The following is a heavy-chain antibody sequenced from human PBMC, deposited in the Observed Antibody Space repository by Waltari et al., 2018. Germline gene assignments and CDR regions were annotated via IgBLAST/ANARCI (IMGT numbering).Heavy chain of an antibody. Sequence: EVQLVESGGGLIQPGGSLRLSCAASGFTVSSNYMSWVRQAPGKGQEWGSVIYRAGSTSYADFVECRFTISRDNSKNTLYLQMNSLRAENTAVYYCAAARYSSTWVFDYWGQGTLVTVSS. D-gene: IGHD6-13*01. V-gene: IGHV3-53*01. CDR3: AAARYSSTWVFDY. CDR2: IYRAGST. J-gene: IGHJ4*02. CDR1: GFTVSSNY.